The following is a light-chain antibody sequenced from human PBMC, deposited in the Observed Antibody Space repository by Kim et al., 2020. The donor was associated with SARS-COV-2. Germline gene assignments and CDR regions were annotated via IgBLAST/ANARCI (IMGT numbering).Light chain of an antibody. CDR2: DVS. CDR3: SSYTSSSPYV. V-gene: IGLV2-14*03. Sequence: LTQPASVSGSPGQSITISCTGTSSDVGGYNYVSWYQQHPGKAPKLMIYDVSNRPSGVSNRFSGSKSGNTASLTISGLQTEDEADYYCSSYTSSSPYVFGTGTKVTVL. CDR1: SSDVGGYNY. J-gene: IGLJ1*01.